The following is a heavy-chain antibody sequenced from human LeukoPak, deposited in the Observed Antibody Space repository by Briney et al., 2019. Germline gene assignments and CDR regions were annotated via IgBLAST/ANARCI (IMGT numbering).Heavy chain of an antibody. Sequence: PGGSLRLSCAASGFIFSSYGMHWVRQAPGKGLEWEAVISYDGINEYYADSVKGLITISRDNSKNTLYLQMNSLRAEDTAVYYCAKGTKYYDILTPMFDPWGQGTLVTVSS. J-gene: IGHJ5*02. CDR1: GFIFSSYG. CDR2: ISYDGINE. CDR3: AKGTKYYDILTPMFDP. V-gene: IGHV3-30*18. D-gene: IGHD3-9*01.